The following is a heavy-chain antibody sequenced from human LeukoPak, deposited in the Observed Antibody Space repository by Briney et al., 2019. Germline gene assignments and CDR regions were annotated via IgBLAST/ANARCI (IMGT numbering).Heavy chain of an antibody. CDR2: IYYRWST. Sequence: SETLSLTCTVSVGSISSYYWSWIRQPPGKGLEWIGYIYYRWSTNYNPSLKSRVTISVDTSKNQFYLKLSSVTAADTAVYYCASYYSDSSGYYYSDYWGQGTLVTVSS. CDR3: ASYYSDSSGYYYSDY. CDR1: VGSISSYY. J-gene: IGHJ4*02. V-gene: IGHV4-59*08. D-gene: IGHD3-22*01.